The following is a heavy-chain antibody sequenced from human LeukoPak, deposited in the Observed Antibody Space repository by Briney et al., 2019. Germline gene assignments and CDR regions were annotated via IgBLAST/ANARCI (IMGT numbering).Heavy chain of an antibody. V-gene: IGHV1-58*02. Sequence: GTSVKVSCKASGFTFSSSAMQWVRQARGQRLEWIGRIVVGSGHTNYAQKFQERVTFTRDMSTSTAYMELSSLRSEDTAVYYCAADQWLFYPVDPWGQGTLVTVSS. CDR2: IVVGSGHT. CDR1: GFTFSSSA. D-gene: IGHD6-19*01. CDR3: AADQWLFYPVDP. J-gene: IGHJ5*02.